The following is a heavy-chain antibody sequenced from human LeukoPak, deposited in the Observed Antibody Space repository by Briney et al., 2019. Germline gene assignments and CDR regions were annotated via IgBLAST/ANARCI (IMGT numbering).Heavy chain of an antibody. V-gene: IGHV3-7*01. D-gene: IGHD5-12*01. Sequence: PGGSLRLSCAASGFSFRDFWMTWVRQAPGKGLEWVANINQGGSVKYYVDPVKGRFTISRDDAESSLYVQMNSLRDEDTAVYYCARFGYSGRNLEYWGQGPWSPSPQ. CDR3: ARFGYSGRNLEY. CDR1: GFSFRDFW. J-gene: IGHJ4*02. CDR2: INQGGSVK.